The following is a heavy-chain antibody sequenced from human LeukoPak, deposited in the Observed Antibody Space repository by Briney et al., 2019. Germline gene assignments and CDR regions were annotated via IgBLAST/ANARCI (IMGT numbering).Heavy chain of an antibody. V-gene: IGHV4-59*01. CDR2: IYYSGST. Sequence: SETLSLTCTVSGGSISSYYWSWIRQPPGKGLEWIGYIYYSGSTNYNPSLKSRVTISVDTSKNQFSLKLSSVTAADTAVYYCATPSGARGLYGMDVWGKGTTVTVSS. D-gene: IGHD1-26*01. CDR1: GGSISSYY. CDR3: ATPSGARGLYGMDV. J-gene: IGHJ6*04.